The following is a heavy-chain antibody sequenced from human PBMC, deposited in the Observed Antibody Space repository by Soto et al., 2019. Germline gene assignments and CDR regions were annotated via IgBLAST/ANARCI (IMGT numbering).Heavy chain of an antibody. CDR3: ASPPHLRYFDWLSPYDY. CDR1: DGSISSSSYY. D-gene: IGHD3-9*01. Sequence: SETLSLTCTVSDGSISSSSYYWGWIRQPPGKGLEWIGSIYYSGSTYYNPSLKSRVTISVDTSKNQFSLKLSSVTAADTAVYYCASPPHLRYFDWLSPYDYWGQGTLVTVSS. J-gene: IGHJ4*02. CDR2: IYYSGST. V-gene: IGHV4-39*01.